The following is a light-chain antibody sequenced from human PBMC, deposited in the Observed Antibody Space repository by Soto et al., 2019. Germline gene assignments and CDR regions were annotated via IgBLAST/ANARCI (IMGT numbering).Light chain of an antibody. CDR3: QQYNNWPMT. CDR2: GAS. CDR1: QSVSSN. J-gene: IGKJ1*01. V-gene: IGKV3-15*01. Sequence: EIVMTQSPATLSVSPRERATLSCRASQSVSSNLAWYQQKPGQAPRLLIYGASTRATGIPARFSGSGSGTEFTLTISSLQSEDFAVYYCQQYNNWPMTFGQGTKVDIK.